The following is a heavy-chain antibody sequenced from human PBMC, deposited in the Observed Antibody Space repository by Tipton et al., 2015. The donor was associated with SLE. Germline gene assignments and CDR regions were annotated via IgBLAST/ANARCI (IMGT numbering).Heavy chain of an antibody. J-gene: IGHJ3*02. V-gene: IGHV4-61*02. Sequence: TLSLTCTVSGGSISSGSYYWSWIRQPAGKGLEWIGRIYTSGSTNYNPSLKSRVTISVDTSKNQFSLKLSSVTAADTAVYYCSSEQQSDAFDIWGQGTMVTVSS. CDR2: IYTSGST. CDR1: GGSISSGSYY. D-gene: IGHD6-13*01. CDR3: SSEQQSDAFDI.